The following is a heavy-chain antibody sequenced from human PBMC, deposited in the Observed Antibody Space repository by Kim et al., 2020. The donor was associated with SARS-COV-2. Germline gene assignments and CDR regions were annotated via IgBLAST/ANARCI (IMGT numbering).Heavy chain of an antibody. Sequence: GGSLRLSCAASGFTFSSFAMTWVRQAPGKGLERVSFIGGSGASTYYIDSVKGRFTISRDNSKNTLYLQMNSLRADDTAVYYCARRLSGSQTSHFDFWGQGTLVTVSS. CDR2: IGGSGAST. D-gene: IGHD1-26*01. CDR1: GFTFSSFA. CDR3: ARRLSGSQTSHFDF. V-gene: IGHV3-23*01. J-gene: IGHJ4*02.